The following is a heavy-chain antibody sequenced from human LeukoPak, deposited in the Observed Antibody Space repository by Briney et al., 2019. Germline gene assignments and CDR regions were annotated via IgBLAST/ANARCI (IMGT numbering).Heavy chain of an antibody. CDR2: IYHSGST. J-gene: IGHJ6*03. Sequence: PSETLSLTCAVSGGSISSGGYSWSWIRQPPGKGLEWIGYIYHSGSTYYNPSLKSRVTISVDTSKTQFSLKLSSVTAADTAVYYCARSSGGYCSSTSCYTAHYYYYYYMDVWGKGTTVTVSS. CDR3: ARSSGGYCSSTSCYTAHYYYYYYMDV. CDR1: GGSISSGGYS. D-gene: IGHD2-2*02. V-gene: IGHV4-30-2*02.